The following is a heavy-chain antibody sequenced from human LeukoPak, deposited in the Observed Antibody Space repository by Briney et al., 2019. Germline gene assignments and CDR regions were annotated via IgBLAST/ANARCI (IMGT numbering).Heavy chain of an antibody. V-gene: IGHV3-23*01. Sequence: PGGSLRLSCEASGFTFGSYAMYWVRQAPGKRPEWVAGIRSTGAGTFYADSVKGRFTISRDNSKNILYFQMNSLRAEDTAVYYCAKEVAAIGTPRFDYWGQGTLVTVSS. CDR2: IRSTGAGT. D-gene: IGHD6-13*01. J-gene: IGHJ4*02. CDR1: GFTFGSYA. CDR3: AKEVAAIGTPRFDY.